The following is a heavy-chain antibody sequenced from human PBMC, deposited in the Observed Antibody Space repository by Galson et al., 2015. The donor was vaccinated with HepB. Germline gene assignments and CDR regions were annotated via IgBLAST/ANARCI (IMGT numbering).Heavy chain of an antibody. CDR1: GGTFTSYY. J-gene: IGHJ6*02. CDR3: ARDQVAVVVPAAPFWYGMDV. V-gene: IGHV1-46*01. Sequence: SVKVSCKASGGTFTSYYMHWVRQAPGQGLEWMGIINPSGGSTSYAQKFQGRVTMTRDTSTSTVYMELSSLRSEDTAVYYCARDQVAVVVPAAPFWYGMDVWGQGTTVTVSS. CDR2: INPSGGST. D-gene: IGHD2-2*01.